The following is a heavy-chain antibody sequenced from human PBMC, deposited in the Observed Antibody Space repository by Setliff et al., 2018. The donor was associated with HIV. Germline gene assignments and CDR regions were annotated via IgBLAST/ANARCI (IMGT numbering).Heavy chain of an antibody. Sequence: SETLSLTCTVSGDSISSGGFYCNWFRQYPEKGLEWIGWIHYSGRTNFNPSLRSRATISFDTSKNQFSLNLTSVTAADTAVYYCARAPYDSSVVDPPWGQGTLVTVSS. J-gene: IGHJ5*02. CDR3: ARAPYDSSVVDPP. V-gene: IGHV4-31*03. CDR2: IHYSGRT. D-gene: IGHD3-22*01. CDR1: GDSISSGGFY.